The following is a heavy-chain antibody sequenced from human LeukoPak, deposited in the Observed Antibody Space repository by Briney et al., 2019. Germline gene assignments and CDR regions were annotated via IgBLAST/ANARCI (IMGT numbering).Heavy chain of an antibody. V-gene: IGHV1-46*01. CDR1: GYTYTINH. J-gene: IGHJ4*02. D-gene: IGHD3-16*01. CDR3: AKLATSDTGETY. CDR2: INPSGDST. Sequence: ASVKVSCKASGYTYTINHIHWVRQAPGQGLEWMGVINPSGDSTTYAQNFQGRVTMTRDTSTSTVYMELRSLRSEDTAIYYCAKLATSDTGETYWGQGTLVTVSS.